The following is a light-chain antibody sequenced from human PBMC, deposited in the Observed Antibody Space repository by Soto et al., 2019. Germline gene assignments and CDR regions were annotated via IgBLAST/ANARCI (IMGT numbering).Light chain of an antibody. CDR2: EVN. J-gene: IGLJ3*02. CDR3: LSYTSANTRV. CDR1: TSDVGAYNY. Sequence: QSALTQPASVSGSPGQSITISCTGSTSDVGAYNYVSWYKHHPGQAPQLMIYEVNNRPSGVSNRFSGSKSGNTASLTISGLQPEDEADYYCLSYTSANTRVFGGGTKLTVL. V-gene: IGLV2-14*01.